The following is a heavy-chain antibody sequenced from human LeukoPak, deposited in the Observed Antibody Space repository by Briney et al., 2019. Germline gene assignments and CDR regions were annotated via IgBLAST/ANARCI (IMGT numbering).Heavy chain of an antibody. CDR3: AGQRETYDSSGYYGFDY. CDR1: GLTFSSYE. V-gene: IGHV3-48*03. CDR2: ISSSGSTI. D-gene: IGHD3-22*01. Sequence: GGSLRLSCAASGLTFSSYEMNWVRQAPGKGLEWVSYISSSGSTIYYADSVKGRFTISRDNAKNSPYLQMNSLRAEDTAVYYCAGQRETYDSSGYYGFDYWGQGTLVTVSS. J-gene: IGHJ4*02.